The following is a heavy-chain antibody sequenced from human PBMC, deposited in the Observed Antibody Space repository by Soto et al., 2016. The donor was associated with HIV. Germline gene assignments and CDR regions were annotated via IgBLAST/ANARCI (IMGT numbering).Heavy chain of an antibody. CDR1: PYIFTRYG. J-gene: IGHJ3*02. Sequence: QVHLVQSGAEVKKPGASVKVSCKASPYIFTRYGINWVRQAPGQGLEWMGWISTYSGNTKYAQKLQGRVTITRNTSISTAYMELSSLRSEDTAVYYCARRRITYRGAFDIWGQGTMVTVSS. CDR3: ARRRITYRGAFDI. CDR2: ISTYSGNT. V-gene: IGHV1-18*01. D-gene: IGHD1-20*01.